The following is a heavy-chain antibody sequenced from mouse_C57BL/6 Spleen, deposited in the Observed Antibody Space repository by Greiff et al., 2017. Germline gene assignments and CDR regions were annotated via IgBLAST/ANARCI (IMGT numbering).Heavy chain of an antibody. CDR1: GYTFTSYW. D-gene: IGHD3-3*01. Sequence: QVQLKQPGAELVMPGASVKLSCKASGYTFTSYWMHWVKQRPGQGLEWIGEIDPSDSYTNYNQKFKGKSTLTVDKSSSTAYMQLSSLTSEDSAVYYCARKDTLDAMDYWGQGTSVTVSS. CDR3: ARKDTLDAMDY. J-gene: IGHJ4*01. CDR2: IDPSDSYT. V-gene: IGHV1-69*01.